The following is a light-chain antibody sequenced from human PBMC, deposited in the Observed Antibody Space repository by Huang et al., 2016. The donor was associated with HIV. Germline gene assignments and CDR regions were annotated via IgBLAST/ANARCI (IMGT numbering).Light chain of an antibody. CDR2: AAS. J-gene: IGKJ2*01. CDR3: QQTYITPYT. CDR1: QSISSY. Sequence: DIQMTQSPFFLSASLGDRVTFTCRARQSISSYLNWYQQKHGKAPELLIYAASHLQSGAPSRFSGSGSGTDFTLTIVSLQPADFATYYCQQTYITPYTFGQGTKLEIK. V-gene: IGKV1-39*01.